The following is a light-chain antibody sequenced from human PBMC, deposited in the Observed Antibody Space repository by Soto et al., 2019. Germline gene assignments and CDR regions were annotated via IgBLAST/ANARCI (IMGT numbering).Light chain of an antibody. Sequence: QSVLTQPPSVSGAPGQRVTISCTGSSSNIGAGYDVHWYQHLPGTAPKLLIYGNTNRPSGVPDRFSGSKSGTSASLAITGLQAEDGADYYCQSYDSSLSVVFGGGTQLTVL. CDR2: GNT. J-gene: IGLJ2*01. CDR3: QSYDSSLSVV. CDR1: SSNIGAGYD. V-gene: IGLV1-40*01.